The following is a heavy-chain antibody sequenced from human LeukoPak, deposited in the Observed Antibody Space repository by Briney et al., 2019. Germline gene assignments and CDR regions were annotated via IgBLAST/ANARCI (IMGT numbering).Heavy chain of an antibody. Sequence: GGSLRLSCLTSGFTFSTNAMSWVRQAPGKGLEWISGISGSGASTYYADSVTGRFTISRDNSRNTLYLQMNSLRGDDTAVYYRAKDVGKWESLHFFDYWGQGTLVTVSS. CDR2: ISGSGAST. D-gene: IGHD1-26*01. CDR1: GFTFSTNA. CDR3: AKDVGKWESLHFFDY. V-gene: IGHV3-23*01. J-gene: IGHJ4*02.